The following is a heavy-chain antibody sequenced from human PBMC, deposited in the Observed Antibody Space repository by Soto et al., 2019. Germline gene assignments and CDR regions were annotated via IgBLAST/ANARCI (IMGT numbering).Heavy chain of an antibody. CDR3: ARGWGLVFDY. D-gene: IGHD2-21*02. J-gene: IGHJ4*02. CDR1: GGSISSYY. CDR2: IYYSGST. Sequence: SETLSVTCTVSGGSISSYYWSWIRQPPGKGLEWIGYIYYSGSTNYNPSLKSRVTISVDTSKNQFSLKLSSVTAADTAVYYCARGWGLVFDYWGQGTLVTVSS. V-gene: IGHV4-59*01.